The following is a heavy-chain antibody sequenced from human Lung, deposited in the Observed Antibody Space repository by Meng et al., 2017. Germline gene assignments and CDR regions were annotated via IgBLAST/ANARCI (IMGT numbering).Heavy chain of an antibody. CDR3: ARGPTTMAHDFDY. Sequence: VQLHESGAGPLKPSETLSLTCVVSGGSFSDYYWSWIRQPPGKGLEWIGEINHSGSTNYNPSLESRATISVDTSQNNLSLKLSSVTAADSAVYYCARGPTTMAHDFDYWGQGTLVTVSS. CDR2: INHSGST. J-gene: IGHJ4*02. V-gene: IGHV4-34*01. D-gene: IGHD4-11*01. CDR1: GGSFSDYY.